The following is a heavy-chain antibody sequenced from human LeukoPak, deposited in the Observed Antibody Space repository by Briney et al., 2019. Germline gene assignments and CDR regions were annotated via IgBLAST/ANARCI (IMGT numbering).Heavy chain of an antibody. CDR2: ISGSGGRT. J-gene: IGHJ6*03. CDR3: SRSSSRNFGVVIKSYYYYMDV. CDR1: GFAFSSYG. D-gene: IGHD3-3*01. Sequence: PGGSLRLSCAASGFAFSSYGMSWVRQAPGKGLEWVSGISGSGGRTYFADSVKGRFTISRDNSKNTLYLQMNSLKTEDTAVYYCSRSSSRNFGVVIKSYYYYMDVWGKGTTVTVSS. V-gene: IGHV3-23*01.